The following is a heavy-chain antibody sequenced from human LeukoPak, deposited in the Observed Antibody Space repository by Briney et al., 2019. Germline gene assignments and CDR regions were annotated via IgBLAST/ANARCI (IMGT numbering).Heavy chain of an antibody. CDR3: AREAVAGTLDY. Sequence: PSETLSLTCSVSGGSVSRDYWSWIRQPPGKRLEWLGYIYNIGGTNYNSSLKSRVSISVDTSKNQFSLMLTSVTAADTAVYYCAREAVAGTLDYWGQGALVTVSS. V-gene: IGHV4-59*02. D-gene: IGHD6-19*01. CDR1: GGSVSRDY. J-gene: IGHJ4*02. CDR2: IYNIGGT.